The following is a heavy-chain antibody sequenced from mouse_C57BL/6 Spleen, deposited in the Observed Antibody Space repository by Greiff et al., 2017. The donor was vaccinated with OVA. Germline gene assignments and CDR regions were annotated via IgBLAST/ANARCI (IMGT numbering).Heavy chain of an antibody. CDR2: IYPGDGDT. Sequence: QVQLQQSGPELVKPGASVKISCKASGYAFSSSWMNWVKQRPGKGLEWIGRIYPGDGDTNYNGKFKGKATLTADKSSSTAYMQLSNLTSEDSAVYFCASSTMARYFDVWGTGTTVTVSS. J-gene: IGHJ1*03. D-gene: IGHD2-1*01. V-gene: IGHV1-82*01. CDR3: ASSTMARYFDV. CDR1: GYAFSSSW.